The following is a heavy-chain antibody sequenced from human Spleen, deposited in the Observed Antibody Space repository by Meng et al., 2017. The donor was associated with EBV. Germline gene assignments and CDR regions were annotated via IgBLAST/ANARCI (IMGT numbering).Heavy chain of an antibody. CDR1: GFIFSDYY. CDR2: ISSSGSII. J-gene: IGHJ5*02. CDR3: ARIPAWFDP. D-gene: IGHD2-2*01. V-gene: IGHV3-11*01. Sequence: QVPVVESGGGLVKPGVSLRLSCAASGFIFSDYYMSWIRQAPGKGLEWVSYISSSGSIIYYADSVKGRFTISRDNSKNSLYLQMNSLRADDTAVYYCARIPAWFDPWGQGTLVTVSS.